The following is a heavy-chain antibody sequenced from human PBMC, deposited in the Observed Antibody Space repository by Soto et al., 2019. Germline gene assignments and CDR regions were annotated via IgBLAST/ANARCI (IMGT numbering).Heavy chain of an antibody. V-gene: IGHV3-23*01. CDR1: GFTFIKFA. Sequence: GSLRLSCAASGFTFIKFAMDWGLQARGKGLEWVSAVSNSFSEGNTHYADSVKGRFTISRQNDRNTVFLEMNGLRADDTAVYYCAKVFSPEGGNYFDYWGQGTLVTVSS. J-gene: IGHJ4*02. CDR2: VSNSFSEGNT. CDR3: AKVFSPEGGNYFDY.